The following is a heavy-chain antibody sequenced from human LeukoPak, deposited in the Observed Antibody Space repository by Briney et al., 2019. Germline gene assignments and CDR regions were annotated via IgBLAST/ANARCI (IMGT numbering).Heavy chain of an antibody. J-gene: IGHJ3*02. CDR3: AKSIVGATGDAFDI. CDR1: GFTFRSLA. D-gene: IGHD1-26*01. CDR2: ISDNGRST. Sequence: GGSLGLSCAASGFTFRSLAMNWVRQAPGKGLEWVSTISDNGRSTHYADSVKGRFTISRDNSKNTLYLQMNSLRAEDTAVYYCAKSIVGATGDAFDIWGQGTMVTVSS. V-gene: IGHV3-23*01.